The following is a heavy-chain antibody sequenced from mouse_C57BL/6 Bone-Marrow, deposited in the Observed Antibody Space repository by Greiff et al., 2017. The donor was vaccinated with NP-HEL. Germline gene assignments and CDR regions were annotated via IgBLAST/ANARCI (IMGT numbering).Heavy chain of an antibody. J-gene: IGHJ1*03. D-gene: IGHD1-1*01. V-gene: IGHV1-64*01. Sequence: QVQLQQPGAELVKPGASVTLSCKASGYTFTSYWMHWVKQRPGQGLEWIGMIHPNSGSTNYNEKFKSKATLTVDKSSSTAYMQLSSLTSEDSAVYYCARRDYGSSYPYWYFDVWGTGTTVTVSS. CDR1: GYTFTSYW. CDR3: ARRDYGSSYPYWYFDV. CDR2: IHPNSGST.